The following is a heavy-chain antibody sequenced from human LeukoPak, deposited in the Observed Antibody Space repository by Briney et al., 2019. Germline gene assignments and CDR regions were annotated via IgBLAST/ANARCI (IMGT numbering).Heavy chain of an antibody. CDR1: GFTFSSYA. V-gene: IGHV3-23*01. J-gene: IGHJ4*02. CDR3: AKDIVVVPAAMVD. CDR2: ISGSGGST. D-gene: IGHD2-2*01. Sequence: GGSLRLSCAASGFTFSSYAMSWVRQAPGKGLEWVSAISGSGGSTYYADSVKGRFTISRDNSKNTLYLQMNSLRAEDTAAYYCAKDIVVVPAAMVDWGQGTLVTVSS.